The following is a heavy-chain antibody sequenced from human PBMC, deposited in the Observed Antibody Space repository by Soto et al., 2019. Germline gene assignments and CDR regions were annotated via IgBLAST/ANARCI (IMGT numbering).Heavy chain of an antibody. V-gene: IGHV3-30-3*01. Sequence: QVQLVESGGGVVQHGRSLRLSCAASGFTFSDYAMHWVRQAPGKGLEWVAVISSDGTKQYYADSLKGRFTISRDSSKNPLYLLMSSMRAEDTAVYYWARGIRGYFDSWGQGTLVTVSA. CDR1: GFTFSDYA. CDR3: ARGIRGYFDS. D-gene: IGHD1-20*01. J-gene: IGHJ4*02. CDR2: ISSDGTKQ.